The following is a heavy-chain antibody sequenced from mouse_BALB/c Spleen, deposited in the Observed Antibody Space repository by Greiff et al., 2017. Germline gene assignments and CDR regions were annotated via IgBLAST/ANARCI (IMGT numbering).Heavy chain of an antibody. Sequence: EVQLQQSGPELVKPGASVKVSCKASGYSFTDYNMYWVKQRPEQGLEWIGRIDPANGNTKYDPKFQGKATITADTSSNTAYLQLSSLTSEDAAVYYCASMISVGAMDDWGQGTSVTVSS. J-gene: IGHJ4*01. D-gene: IGHD2-4*01. CDR2: IDPANGNT. CDR3: ASMISVGAMDD. V-gene: IGHV14-3*02. CDR1: GYSFTDYN.